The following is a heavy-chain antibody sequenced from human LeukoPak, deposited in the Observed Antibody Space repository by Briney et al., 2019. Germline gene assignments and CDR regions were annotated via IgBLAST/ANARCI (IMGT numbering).Heavy chain of an antibody. D-gene: IGHD2-15*01. Sequence: GGSLGLSCAASGFTFSSYSMNWVRQAPGKGLEWVSSISSSSSYIYYADSVKGRFTISRDNAKNSLYLQMNSLRAEDTAVYYCARGCSGGSCYSDPDWFDPWGQGTLVTVSS. V-gene: IGHV3-21*01. J-gene: IGHJ5*02. CDR2: ISSSSSYI. CDR1: GFTFSSYS. CDR3: ARGCSGGSCYSDPDWFDP.